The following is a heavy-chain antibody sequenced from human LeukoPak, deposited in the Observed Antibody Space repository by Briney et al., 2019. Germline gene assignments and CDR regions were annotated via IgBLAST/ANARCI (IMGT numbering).Heavy chain of an antibody. V-gene: IGHV3-7*01. Sequence: PGGSLRLSCEASGFSMSVYWMGWVRQAPGKGLEWVGNIKQDGSERNYVDSVKGRFTISRDNAKKSLYLQMNSLRAEDTAVYYCARDWGAYYHFFDYWGQGTLVTVSS. CDR1: GFSMSVYW. D-gene: IGHD3-22*01. J-gene: IGHJ4*02. CDR2: IKQDGSER. CDR3: ARDWGAYYHFFDY.